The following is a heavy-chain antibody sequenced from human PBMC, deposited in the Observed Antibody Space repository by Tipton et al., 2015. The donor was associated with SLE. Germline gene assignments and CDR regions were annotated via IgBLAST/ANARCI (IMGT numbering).Heavy chain of an antibody. J-gene: IGHJ2*01. D-gene: IGHD4-11*01. CDR3: AREFLNPVTTVHYYFDL. CDR2: VFYSGSP. Sequence: TLSLTCAVSGDSIRSHYWSWIRQPPGKGPEWIGYVFYSGSPNYKPSLKSRVTISADTSKNQLSLSLRSVTAADTAVYYCAREFLNPVTTVHYYFDLWGRGTLVTVSS. CDR1: GDSIRSHY. V-gene: IGHV4-59*11.